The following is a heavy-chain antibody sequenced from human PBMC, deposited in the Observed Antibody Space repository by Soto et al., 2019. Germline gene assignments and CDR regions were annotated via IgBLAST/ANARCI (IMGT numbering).Heavy chain of an antibody. Sequence: QVQLVQSGAEVKKPGASVKVSCKASGYTFTSYGISWVRQAPGQGLEWMGWISAYNGNTNYAQKLQGRVTMTTDTSTSTAYMELKSLRSDDTAVYYCARFQEIVVVTAIHFDYWGQGTLVTVSS. D-gene: IGHD2-21*02. CDR3: ARFQEIVVVTAIHFDY. V-gene: IGHV1-18*04. J-gene: IGHJ4*02. CDR2: ISAYNGNT. CDR1: GYTFTSYG.